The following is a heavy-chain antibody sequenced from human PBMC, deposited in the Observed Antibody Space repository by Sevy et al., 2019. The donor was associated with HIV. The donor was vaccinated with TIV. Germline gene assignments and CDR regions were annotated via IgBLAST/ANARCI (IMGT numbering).Heavy chain of an antibody. V-gene: IGHV3-21*01. J-gene: IGHJ4*01. CDR3: ARDGGCTSTSCLLYFDY. CDR2: NSGFSSYI. Sequence: GGSLRLSCAVSGFTFSTYTMNWVRQAPGKGLEWVSSNSGFSSYIYYAASVKGRFTISRDNAKNSSYLQMNSLRAEDTAVYYCARDGGCTSTSCLLYFDYWGQGTLVTVSS. CDR1: GFTFSTYT. D-gene: IGHD2-2*01.